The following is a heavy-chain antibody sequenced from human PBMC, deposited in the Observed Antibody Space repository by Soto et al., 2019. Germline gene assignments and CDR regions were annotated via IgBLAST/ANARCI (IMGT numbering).Heavy chain of an antibody. CDR1: GFTFSAYY. CDR2: ISNRGTTI. D-gene: IGHD5-12*01. CDR3: SCSIIDHYGYDSHVYDI. Sequence: PGRSLRLSCAASGFTFSAYYMSWIRQSPGKGLEWISYISNRGTTIFYADSVKGRFTISRDNARNSLYLQMNSLRAKYTAVYFCSCSIIDHYGYDSHVYDICRQGTMVTVSS. J-gene: IGHJ3*02. V-gene: IGHV3-11*01.